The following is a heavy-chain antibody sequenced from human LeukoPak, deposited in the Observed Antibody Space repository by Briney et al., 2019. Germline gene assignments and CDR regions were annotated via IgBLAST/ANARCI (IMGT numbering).Heavy chain of an antibody. CDR2: ITAYNGNT. J-gene: IGHJ4*02. V-gene: IGHV1-18*01. CDR1: GYSFTSYG. D-gene: IGHD7-27*01. Sequence: GASVKVSCRASGYSFTSYGISWVRQAPGQGLEWMGWITAYNGNTHFARNLRDRVTMTTDTSANTVYLELRNLRSDDTAVYYCARGPPNWGYDYWGRGTLVTVSS. CDR3: ARGPPNWGYDY.